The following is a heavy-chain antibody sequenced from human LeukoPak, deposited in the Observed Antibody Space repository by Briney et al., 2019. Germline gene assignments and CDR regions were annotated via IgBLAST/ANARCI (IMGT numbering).Heavy chain of an antibody. CDR2: ISAYNGNT. V-gene: IGHV1-18*01. J-gene: IGHJ5*02. D-gene: IGHD5-18*01. Sequence: ASVKVSCKASGYTFTSYGISWVRQAPGQGLEWMGWISAYNGNTNYAQKLQGRVTMTTDTSTSTAYMELRSLRSDGTAVYYCARDSLSVDTAMVRWFDPWGQGTLVTVSS. CDR1: GYTFTSYG. CDR3: ARDSLSVDTAMVRWFDP.